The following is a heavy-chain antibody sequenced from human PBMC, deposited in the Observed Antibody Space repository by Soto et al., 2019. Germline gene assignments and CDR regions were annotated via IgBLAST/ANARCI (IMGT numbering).Heavy chain of an antibody. CDR1: GGSISSYY. D-gene: IGHD6-13*01. V-gene: IGHV4-59*01. J-gene: IGHJ4*02. CDR3: ARGGYSSSWPSHYYFDY. CDR2: IYYSGST. Sequence: PSETLSLTCTVSGGSISSYYCSWIRQPPGKGLEWIGYIYYSGSTNYNPSLKSRVTISVDTSKNQFSLKLSSVTAADTAVYYCARGGYSSSWPSHYYFDYWGQGTLVTVSS.